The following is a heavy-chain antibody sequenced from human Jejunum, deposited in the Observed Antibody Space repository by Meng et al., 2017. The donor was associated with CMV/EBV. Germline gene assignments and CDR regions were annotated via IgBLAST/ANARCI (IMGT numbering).Heavy chain of an antibody. Sequence: QVQLVQSGAWGKEPGASVKVSCKASGYSFTTYAMHWVRQAPGQRLEWMGWINAGNGNTKYSEKFQSRVTITRDTAASTAYMELSSLRSEDTAVYYCARTGCSSSSCYDYWGQGTLVTVSS. V-gene: IGHV1-3*01. J-gene: IGHJ4*02. CDR2: INAGNGNT. CDR1: GYSFTTYA. CDR3: ARTGCSSSSCYDY. D-gene: IGHD2-2*01.